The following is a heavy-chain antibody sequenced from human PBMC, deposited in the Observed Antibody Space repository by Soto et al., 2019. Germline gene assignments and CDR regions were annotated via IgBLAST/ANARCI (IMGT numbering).Heavy chain of an antibody. CDR2: ISTGGGST. J-gene: IGHJ4*02. CDR3: ARRREIIASARGFDY. CDR1: GFTFSSHI. Sequence: EVQLLESGGGLVQPGGSLRLSCAASGFTFSSHIMSWVRQAPGKGLEWVSGISTGGGSTDYADSVKGRFTISRDNSKNRMALEMKSLRAEDTAVYYCARRREIIASARGFDYWGQGTLVTVSS. V-gene: IGHV3-23*01. D-gene: IGHD2-15*01.